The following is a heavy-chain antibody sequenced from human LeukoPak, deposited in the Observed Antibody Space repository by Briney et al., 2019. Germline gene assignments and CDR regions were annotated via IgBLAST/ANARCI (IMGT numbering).Heavy chain of an antibody. V-gene: IGHV1-2*02. D-gene: IGHD5-12*01. CDR2: INPYSGGT. J-gene: IGHJ4*02. Sequence: ASVKVSCKASGYTFTGYYMHWVRQAPGQGLEWMGWINPYSGGTNYAQKFQGRVTITRDTSISTAYMELSRLRSDDTAVYYCAREADIVATIDYRGQGTLVTVSS. CDR3: AREADIVATIDY. CDR1: GYTFTGYY.